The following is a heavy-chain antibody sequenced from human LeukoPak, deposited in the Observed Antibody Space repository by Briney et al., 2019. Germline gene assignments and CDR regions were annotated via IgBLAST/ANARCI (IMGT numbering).Heavy chain of an antibody. Sequence: GGSLRLSCAASGFTFSSYSMNWVRQAPGKGLEWVSAISGSGGSTYYAGSVKGRFTISRDNPKNSLYLQMNSLRAEDTAVYYCARIAYGDFYFDYWGQGTVVTVSS. CDR3: ARIAYGDFYFDY. CDR1: GFTFSSYS. V-gene: IGHV3-23*01. D-gene: IGHD4-17*01. J-gene: IGHJ4*02. CDR2: ISGSGGST.